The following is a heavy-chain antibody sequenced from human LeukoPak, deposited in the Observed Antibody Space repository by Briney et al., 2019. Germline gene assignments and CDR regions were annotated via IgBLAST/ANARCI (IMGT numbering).Heavy chain of an antibody. CDR3: ARVYDSRGY. CDR2: INHSGST. D-gene: IGHD3-22*01. V-gene: IGHV4-34*01. J-gene: IGHJ4*02. Sequence: PSETLSLTCAVYGGSFSGYYWSWIRQPPGKGLEWIGEINHSGSTNYNPSLKSRVTISVDTSKNQFSLKLSPVTAADTAVYYCARVYDSRGYWGQGTLVTVSS. CDR1: GGSFSGYY.